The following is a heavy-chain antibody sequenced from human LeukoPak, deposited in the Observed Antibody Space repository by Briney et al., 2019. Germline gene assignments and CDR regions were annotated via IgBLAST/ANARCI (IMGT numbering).Heavy chain of an antibody. CDR2: IYHSGST. V-gene: IGHV4-30-2*01. D-gene: IGHD2-2*01. Sequence: SETLSLTCAVSGGSISSGGYSWSWIRQPPGKGREWIGCIYHSGSTYYNPSLKSRVTISVDRSKNQFSLKLSSVTAADTAVYYCAGSPLGYCSSTSCYENWFDPWGQGTLVTVSS. J-gene: IGHJ5*02. CDR3: AGSPLGYCSSTSCYENWFDP. CDR1: GGSISSGGYS.